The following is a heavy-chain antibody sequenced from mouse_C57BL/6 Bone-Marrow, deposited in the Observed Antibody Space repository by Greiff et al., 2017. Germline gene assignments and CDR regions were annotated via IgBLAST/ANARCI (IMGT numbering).Heavy chain of an antibody. J-gene: IGHJ2*01. CDR2: IDPNSGGT. Sequence: QVKLLQPGAELVKPGASVKLSCKASGYTFTSYWMHWVKQRPGRGLEWIGRIDPNSGGTKYNEKFKSQATLTVDKPSSTAYMQLSSLTSEYSAVYYCARSEPYFDDWGKGTTLTVSS. V-gene: IGHV1-72*01. D-gene: IGHD6-1*01. CDR1: GYTFTSYW. CDR3: ARSEPYFDD.